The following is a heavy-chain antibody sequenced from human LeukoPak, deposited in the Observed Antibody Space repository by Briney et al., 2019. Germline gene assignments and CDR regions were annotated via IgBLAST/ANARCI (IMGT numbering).Heavy chain of an antibody. Sequence: ASVKVSCKASGYTFTGYYIHWVRQAPGQGLEWMGWISPNSGGTNYAQKFQGRVTMTRDMSTSTVYMELSSLRSEDTAVYYCARDPGLDAVYYYYYMDVWGKGATVTVSS. CDR2: ISPNSGGT. CDR3: ARDPGLDAVYYYYYMDV. D-gene: IGHD3/OR15-3a*01. J-gene: IGHJ6*03. CDR1: GYTFTGYY. V-gene: IGHV1-2*02.